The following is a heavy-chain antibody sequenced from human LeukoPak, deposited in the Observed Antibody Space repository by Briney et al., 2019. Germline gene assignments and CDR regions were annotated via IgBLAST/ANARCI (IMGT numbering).Heavy chain of an antibody. CDR3: ASLTTAEAFDI. D-gene: IGHD3-22*01. CDR1: GASISSTSYC. Sequence: SQTLSLTCTVSGASISSTSYCWGWIRQPPGKGLEWIGYIFYSGSTNYNPSLKSRVTISVDTSKNQFSLKLSSVTAADTAVYYCASLTTAEAFDIWGQGTMVTVSS. V-gene: IGHV4-61*05. J-gene: IGHJ3*02. CDR2: IFYSGST.